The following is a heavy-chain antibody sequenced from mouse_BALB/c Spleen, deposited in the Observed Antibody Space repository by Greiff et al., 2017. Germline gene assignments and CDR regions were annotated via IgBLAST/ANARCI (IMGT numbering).Heavy chain of an antibody. CDR1: GFNIKDYY. Sequence: VQLQQSGAELVRSGASVKLSCTASGFNIKDYYMHWVKQRPEQGLEWIGWIDPENGDTEYAPKFQGKATMTADTSSNTAYLQLSSLTSEDTAVYYCNYYGSSYGWFAYWGQGTLVTVSA. V-gene: IGHV14-4*02. J-gene: IGHJ3*01. D-gene: IGHD1-1*01. CDR2: IDPENGDT. CDR3: NYYGSSYGWFAY.